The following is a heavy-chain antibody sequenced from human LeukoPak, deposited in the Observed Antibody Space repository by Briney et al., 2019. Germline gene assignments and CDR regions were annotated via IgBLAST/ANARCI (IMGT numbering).Heavy chain of an antibody. J-gene: IGHJ6*03. Sequence: ASVTVSFTASGYIFTSYYIHWVRQAPGQGLEWMGVINPSVGSTTYAQKLQGRVTMARDTSTTTVYMELSSLRSQDTAVYFCARDSSGSAYYFFYYMDVWGKGTTVTVSS. V-gene: IGHV1-46*01. CDR3: ARDSSGSAYYFFYYMDV. CDR2: INPSVGST. D-gene: IGHD1-26*01. CDR1: GYIFTSYY.